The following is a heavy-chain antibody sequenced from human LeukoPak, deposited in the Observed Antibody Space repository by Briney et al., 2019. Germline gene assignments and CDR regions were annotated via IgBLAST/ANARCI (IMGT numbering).Heavy chain of an antibody. CDR2: INHSGST. V-gene: IGHV4-34*01. Sequence: SETLSLTCAVYGGSFSGYYWSWIRQPPGKGLEWIGEINHSGSTNYNPSPKSRVTISVDTSKNQFSLKLSSVTAADTAVYYCARAHNWNYDKPFDYWGQGTLVTVSS. J-gene: IGHJ4*02. CDR1: GGSFSGYY. CDR3: ARAHNWNYDKPFDY. D-gene: IGHD1-7*01.